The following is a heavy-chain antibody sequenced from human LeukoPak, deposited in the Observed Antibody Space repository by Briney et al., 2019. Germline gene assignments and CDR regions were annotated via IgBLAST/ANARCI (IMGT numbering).Heavy chain of an antibody. CDR2: INPSGGST. Sequence: GASVKVSCKASGYTFTSYYMHWVRQAPGQGLEWMGIINPSGGSTSYAQKFRGRVTMTRDTSTSTVYMELSSLRSEDTAVYYCAREGSGGSRRPDNYYYYGMDVWGQGTTVTVSS. CDR1: GYTFTSYY. CDR3: AREGSGGSRRPDNYYYYGMDV. D-gene: IGHD2-15*01. J-gene: IGHJ6*02. V-gene: IGHV1-46*01.